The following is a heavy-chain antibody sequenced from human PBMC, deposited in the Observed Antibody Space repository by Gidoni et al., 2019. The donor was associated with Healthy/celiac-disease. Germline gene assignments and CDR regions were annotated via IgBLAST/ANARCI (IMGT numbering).Heavy chain of an antibody. J-gene: IGHJ4*02. CDR3: AKPPGIAVAGTDY. CDR1: GFPFSSYA. Sequence: EVQLLESGGGLVQPGGSLRLSCAASGFPFSSYAMSWVRQAPGKGLEWVSAISGSGGSTYYADSVKGRFTISRDNSKNTLYLQMNSLRAEDTAVYYCAKPPGIAVAGTDYWGQGTLVTVSS. V-gene: IGHV3-23*01. CDR2: ISGSGGST. D-gene: IGHD6-19*01.